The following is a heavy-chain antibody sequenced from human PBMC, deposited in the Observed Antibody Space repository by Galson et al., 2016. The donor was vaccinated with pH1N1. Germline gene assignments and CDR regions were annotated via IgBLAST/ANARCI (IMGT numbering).Heavy chain of an antibody. D-gene: IGHD2-15*01. V-gene: IGHV5-51*01. J-gene: IGHJ6*03. CDR3: ARIGSEDPIYYYYMDV. CDR1: GYSFTSYW. CDR2: IYPGDSDT. Sequence: QSGAEVKKPGESLKISCKGSGYSFTSYWIAWVRQMPGKGLEWMGIIYPGDSDTRYSPSFQGQVTISADKSINTAYVQWSSRKASDTAMYYCARIGSEDPIYYYYMDVWGKGTTVTVSS.